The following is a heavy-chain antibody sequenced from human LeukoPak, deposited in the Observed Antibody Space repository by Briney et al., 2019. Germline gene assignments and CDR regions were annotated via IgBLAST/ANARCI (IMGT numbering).Heavy chain of an antibody. D-gene: IGHD3-10*01. CDR3: AAAYGSGSDYGLDV. V-gene: IGHV3-21*06. Sequence: GGSLRFSVKASGFIFSKNHGTWFRQAPGKGLNGVSGISKISGYRLYSDSVKGRFTISRDNAKNSLHLEMTNLRAEDTAVYYCAAAYGSGSDYGLDVWGQGTTVIVSS. J-gene: IGHJ6*02. CDR2: ISKISGYR. CDR1: GFIFSKNH.